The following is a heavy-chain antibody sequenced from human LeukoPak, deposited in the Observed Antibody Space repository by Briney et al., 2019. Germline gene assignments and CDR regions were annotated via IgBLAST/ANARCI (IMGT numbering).Heavy chain of an antibody. CDR3: ARVSGQQLYFY. V-gene: IGHV4-30-4*02. D-gene: IGHD6-13*01. CDR2: IYYSGST. J-gene: IGHJ4*02. CDR1: GGSISSGDYY. Sequence: SDTLSLTCTVSGGSISSGDYYWSWIRQPRGKGLEWIGYIYYSGSTYYNASLKSRVTISVDTSKNQFSLKLSSVTAADTAVYYCARVSGQQLYFYWGQGTLVTVSS.